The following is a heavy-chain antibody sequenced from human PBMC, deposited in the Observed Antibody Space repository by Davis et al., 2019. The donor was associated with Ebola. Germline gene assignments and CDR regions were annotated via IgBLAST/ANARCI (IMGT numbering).Heavy chain of an antibody. CDR2: LYASVNA. J-gene: IGHJ6*02. D-gene: IGHD4-23*01. CDR3: AREGTNSQGRGLDV. V-gene: IGHV4-4*07. Sequence: PGGSLRLSCSVSGDSINKYFWSWIRQPAGAGLQWIGCLYASVNANYHPSLRSRVTMSIDTSKKQFSLNLTSVTAADTAVYYCAREGTNSQGRGLDVWGQGTTVTVSS. CDR1: GDSINKYF.